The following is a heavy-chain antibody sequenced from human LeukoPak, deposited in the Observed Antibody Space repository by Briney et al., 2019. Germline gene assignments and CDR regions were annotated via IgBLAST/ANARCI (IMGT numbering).Heavy chain of an antibody. V-gene: IGHV1-18*01. CDR2: ISAYNGNT. D-gene: IGHD3-3*01. J-gene: IGHJ6*03. CDR1: GYTFTSYG. Sequence: ASVKVSCKASGYTFTSYGISWVRQAPGQGLEWMGWISAYNGNTNYAQKLQGRVTMTTDTSTSTAYMELRSLRSDDTAVYYCARVSQMYDFWSGYYLLSYYMDVWGKGTTVTVSS. CDR3: ARVSQMYDFWSGYYLLSYYMDV.